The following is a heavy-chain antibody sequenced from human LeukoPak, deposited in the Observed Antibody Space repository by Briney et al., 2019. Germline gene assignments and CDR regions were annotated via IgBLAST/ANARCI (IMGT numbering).Heavy chain of an antibody. CDR2: ISAYNGNT. CDR3: ARDSSSWYESYYYGMDV. CDR1: GYTLTSYG. V-gene: IGHV1-18*01. Sequence: ASVKVSCKASGYTLTSYGISWVRQAPGQGLEWMGWISAYNGNTNYAQKLQGRVTMTTDTSTSTAYMELRSLRSDDTAVYYCARDSSSWYESYYYGMDVWGQGTTVTVSS. J-gene: IGHJ6*02. D-gene: IGHD6-13*01.